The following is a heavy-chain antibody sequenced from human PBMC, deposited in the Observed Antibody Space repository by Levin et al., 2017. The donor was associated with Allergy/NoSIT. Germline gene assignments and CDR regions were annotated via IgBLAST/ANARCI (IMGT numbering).Heavy chain of an antibody. Sequence: GGSLRLSCAASGFTFSSYWMHWVRQAPGKGLVWVSRINSDGSSTNYADSVKGRFTISRDNAKNTLFLQMNSLRGEDTAVYYCARVGYSNTWYTDSWGQGTLVTVSS. CDR3: ARVGYSNTWYTDS. V-gene: IGHV3-74*01. D-gene: IGHD6-13*01. J-gene: IGHJ5*01. CDR1: GFTFSSYW. CDR2: INSDGSST.